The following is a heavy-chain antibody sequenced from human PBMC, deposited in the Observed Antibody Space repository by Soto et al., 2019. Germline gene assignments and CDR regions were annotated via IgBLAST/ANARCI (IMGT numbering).Heavy chain of an antibody. CDR1: GFTFCSYV. CDR2: ISVSGGST. Sequence: EVQWLESGGGLVQTGGSLRLSCASSGFTFCSYVMAWVRQAPGKGLEWVSGISVSGGSTNYADSVKGRFIISRDNSKNTLYLQMKSLRAADKAVYYCAKDILVPLDICGQGTMVTVAS. J-gene: IGHJ3*02. V-gene: IGHV3-23*01. CDR3: AKDILVPLDI.